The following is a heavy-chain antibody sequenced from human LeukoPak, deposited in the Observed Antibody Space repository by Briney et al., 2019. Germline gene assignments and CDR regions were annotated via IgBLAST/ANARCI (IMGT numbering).Heavy chain of an antibody. D-gene: IGHD6-13*01. CDR2: ISAYNGNT. CDR1: GGTFRSYA. V-gene: IGHV1-18*01. J-gene: IGHJ5*02. CDR3: ARDRNLAAAGPNWFDP. Sequence: ASVKVSCKASGGTFRSYALSWVRHAPGQGLEWMGWISAYNGNTNYAQELQGRVTMTTDTSTSTAYMELRSLRSDDTAVYYCARDRNLAAAGPNWFDPWGQGTLVTVSS.